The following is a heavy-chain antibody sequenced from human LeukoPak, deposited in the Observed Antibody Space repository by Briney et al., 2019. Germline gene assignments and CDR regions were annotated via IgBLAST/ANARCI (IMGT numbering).Heavy chain of an antibody. D-gene: IGHD6-6*01. CDR2: ISSGGST. CDR1: GITVSANY. Sequence: GGSLRLSCAASGITVSANYWNWVRQAPGKRLEWVSVISSGGSTSYADSVKGRFTISRDNSKNTLYLQMNSLGAEDTAVYYCARGWSSSSYFGYWGQGTLVTVSS. CDR3: ARGWSSSSYFGY. J-gene: IGHJ4*02. V-gene: IGHV3-66*01.